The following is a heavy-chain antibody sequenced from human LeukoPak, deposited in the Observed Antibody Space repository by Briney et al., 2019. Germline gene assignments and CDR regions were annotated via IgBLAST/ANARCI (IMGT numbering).Heavy chain of an antibody. V-gene: IGHV3-23*01. CDR1: GFTFSSYS. Sequence: PGGSLRLSCAASGFTFSSYSMNWVRQAPGKGLEWVSAISGSGGSTYYADSVKGRFTISRDNSKNTLYLQMNSLRVEDTAVYYCAKGGKYYYDSSGYSQDWGQGTLVTVSS. D-gene: IGHD3-22*01. CDR3: AKGGKYYYDSSGYSQD. CDR2: ISGSGGST. J-gene: IGHJ4*02.